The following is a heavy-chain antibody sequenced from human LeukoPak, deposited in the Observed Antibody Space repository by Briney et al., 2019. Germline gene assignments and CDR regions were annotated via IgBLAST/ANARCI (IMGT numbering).Heavy chain of an antibody. Sequence: SETLSLTCAVYGGSFSDYYWSWIRQPPGKGLEWIGEINHSGSTNYNPSLKSRVTISVDTSKNQFSLKLSSVTAADTAVYYCARDGPYSSSHDYWGQGTLVTVSS. D-gene: IGHD6-6*01. V-gene: IGHV4-34*01. CDR3: ARDGPYSSSHDY. CDR1: GGSFSDYY. CDR2: INHSGST. J-gene: IGHJ4*02.